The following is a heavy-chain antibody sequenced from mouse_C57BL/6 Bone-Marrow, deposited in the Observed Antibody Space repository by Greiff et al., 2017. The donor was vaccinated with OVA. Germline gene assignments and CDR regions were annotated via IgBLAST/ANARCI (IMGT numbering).Heavy chain of an antibody. CDR3: ARQGYYHY. D-gene: IGHD1-1*01. CDR2: INPSTGGT. V-gene: IGHV1-42*01. Sequence: VQLQQSGPELVKPGASVKISCKASGYSFTGYYMNWVKQSPEKSLEWIGEINPSTGGTTYNQKFKAKATLTVDKSSSTAYMQLKSLTSEVSAVYYCARQGYYHYWGQGTLVTVSA. CDR1: GYSFTGYY. J-gene: IGHJ3*01.